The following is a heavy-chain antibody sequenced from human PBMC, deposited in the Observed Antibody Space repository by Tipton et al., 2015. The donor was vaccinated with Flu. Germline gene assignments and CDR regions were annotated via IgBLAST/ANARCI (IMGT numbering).Heavy chain of an antibody. J-gene: IGHJ5*02. CDR1: GGSISGSY. V-gene: IGHV4-4*07. CDR3: ARVGLLTIFGLLIPNHFDP. Sequence: TLSLTCTVSGGSISGSYWTWIRQSAERGLEWIGRVYDTGMTNYNPSLKSRVTMSVETSKNQFFLKVNFVTAADTAVYYCARVGLLTIFGLLIPNHFDPWGPGTLVTVSS. D-gene: IGHD3-3*01. CDR2: VYDTGMT.